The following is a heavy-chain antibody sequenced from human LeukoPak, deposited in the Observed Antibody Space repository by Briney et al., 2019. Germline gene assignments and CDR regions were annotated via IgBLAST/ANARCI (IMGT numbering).Heavy chain of an antibody. CDR2: IIPIFGTA. J-gene: IGHJ4*02. D-gene: IGHD2-15*01. CDR1: GGTFSSYA. Sequence: SVKVSCKASGGTFSSYAISWVRQAPGQGLEWLGGIIPIFGTANYAQKFQGRVTITADESTSTAYMELSSLRSEDTAVYYCARGYCSGGSCYSVDYWGQGTLVTVSS. CDR3: ARGYCSGGSCYSVDY. V-gene: IGHV1-69*01.